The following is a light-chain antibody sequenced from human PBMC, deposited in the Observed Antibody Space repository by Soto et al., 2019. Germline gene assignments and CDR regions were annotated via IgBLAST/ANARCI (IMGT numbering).Light chain of an antibody. CDR2: EVS. Sequence: QSVLTQPPSASGSPGQSVTISCTGTSSDVGGYNYVSWYQQHPGKAPRLMIYEVSKRPSGVPDRFSGSKSGNTASLTVSGLQAEDEADYYCSPYAGYNILDVFGTGTKLTVL. CDR1: SSDVGGYNY. J-gene: IGLJ1*01. CDR3: SPYAGYNILDV. V-gene: IGLV2-8*01.